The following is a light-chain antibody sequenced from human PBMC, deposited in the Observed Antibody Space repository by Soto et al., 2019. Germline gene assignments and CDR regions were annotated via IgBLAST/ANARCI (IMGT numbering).Light chain of an antibody. CDR3: QQYGGYT. J-gene: IGKJ2*01. Sequence: DIVMTQSPDSLAVSLGERATINCKSSQSVLYSSNNKNYLAWYQQKPGQPPKLLIYWASTRESGVPDRFSGSGSGTDFTLTISRLEPEDFAVYYCQQYGGYTFGQGTKLEIK. CDR2: WAS. CDR1: QSVLYSSNNKNY. V-gene: IGKV4-1*01.